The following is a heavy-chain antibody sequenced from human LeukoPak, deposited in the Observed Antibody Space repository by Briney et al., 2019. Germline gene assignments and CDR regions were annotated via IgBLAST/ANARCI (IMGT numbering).Heavy chain of an antibody. CDR2: ISTGGDHT. Sequence: GGSLRLSCAASGFPFSSYAMSWVRQAPGKGLEWVSSISTGGDHTPYADSVRGRFAISRDNSNNTVYLQMNSLRAEDTAVYYCAKWARSVAASGERDYWGQGILVTVSS. J-gene: IGHJ4*02. D-gene: IGHD1-26*01. CDR1: GFPFSSYA. CDR3: AKWARSVAASGERDY. V-gene: IGHV3-23*01.